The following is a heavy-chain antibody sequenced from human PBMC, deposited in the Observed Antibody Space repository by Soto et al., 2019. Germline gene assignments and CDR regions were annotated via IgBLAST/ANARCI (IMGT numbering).Heavy chain of an antibody. CDR1: GYTFIGYY. CDR3: SRARAPIWVVNDVFDF. J-gene: IGHJ5*01. Sequence: VHLVQSGPETKQPGASVKMSCETSGYTFIGYYINWVRQAPGQGLEWVGRIDPRSWATKYSRRFQAGVGLSAETYRSTAQMEMSSLTPDDTAVYVCSRARAPIWVVNDVFDFWGQGT. CDR2: IDPRSWAT. V-gene: IGHV1-2*02. D-gene: IGHD3-16*01.